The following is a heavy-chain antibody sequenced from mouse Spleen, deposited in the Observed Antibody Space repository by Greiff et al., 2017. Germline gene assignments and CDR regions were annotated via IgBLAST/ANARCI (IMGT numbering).Heavy chain of an antibody. J-gene: IGHJ4*01. CDR1: GYAFTNYL. CDR3: ARGVPMDY. V-gene: IGHV1-54*01. Sequence: VKLQESGAELVRPGTSVKVSCKASGYAFTNYLIEWVKQRPGQGLEWIGVINPGSGGTNYNEKFKGKATLTADKSSSTAYMQLSSLTSEDSAVYFCARGVPMDYWGQGTSVTVSS. CDR2: INPGSGGT.